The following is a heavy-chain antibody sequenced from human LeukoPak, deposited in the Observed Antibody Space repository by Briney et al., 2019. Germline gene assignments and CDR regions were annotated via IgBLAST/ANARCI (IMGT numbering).Heavy chain of an antibody. J-gene: IGHJ4*02. V-gene: IGHV4-4*09. Sequence: PSETLSLTCTVSGGSISSYYWSWIRQPPGKGLEWIGYIYTSGSTNYNPSLTSRVTISVDTSKNQFYLKLSSVTAAETAVYYCARHAGGGRSPFDYWGQGTLVTVSS. CDR1: GGSISSYY. CDR2: IYTSGST. CDR3: ARHAGGGRSPFDY. D-gene: IGHD3-10*01.